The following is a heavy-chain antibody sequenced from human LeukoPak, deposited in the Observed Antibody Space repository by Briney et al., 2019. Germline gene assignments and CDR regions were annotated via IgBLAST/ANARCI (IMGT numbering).Heavy chain of an antibody. D-gene: IGHD3-16*01. V-gene: IGHV3-7*03. Sequence: GGSLRLSCAVSGFTFGSHWMAWFRQAPGKGLEWLTNISPDGRVTNYADSIKGRFTISRDNSKNSLYLHLNSLRAEDTAFYYCTRDIGGGFHDYWGQGTLITVSS. J-gene: IGHJ4*02. CDR3: TRDIGGGFHDY. CDR2: ISPDGRVT. CDR1: GFTFGSHW.